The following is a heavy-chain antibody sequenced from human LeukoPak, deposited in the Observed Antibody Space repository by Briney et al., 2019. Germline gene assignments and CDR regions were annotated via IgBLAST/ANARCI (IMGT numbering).Heavy chain of an antibody. CDR3: ASPRTLGLVGAFDI. CDR1: GFTFSSYE. Sequence: GGSLRLSCAASGFTFSSYEMNWVRQAPGKGLEWVSYISSSGSTIYYADSVKGRFTISRDNAKNSLYLQMNSLRAEDTAVYYCASPRTLGLVGAFDIWGQGTMVTASS. V-gene: IGHV3-48*03. CDR2: ISSSGSTI. D-gene: IGHD2-15*01. J-gene: IGHJ3*02.